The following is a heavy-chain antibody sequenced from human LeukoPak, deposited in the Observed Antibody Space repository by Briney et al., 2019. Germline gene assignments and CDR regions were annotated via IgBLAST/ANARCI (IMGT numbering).Heavy chain of an antibody. D-gene: IGHD2-8*01. CDR1: GYSISSGYY. V-gene: IGHV4-38-2*02. CDR2: IYHSGST. CDR3: ARPYCTNGVCYGEYDY. J-gene: IGHJ4*02. Sequence: SETLSLTCTVSGYSISSGYYWGWIRQPPGKGLEWIGSIYHSGSTYYNPSLKSRVTISVDTSKNQFSLKLSSVTAADTAVYYCARPYCTNGVCYGEYDYWGQGTLVTVSS.